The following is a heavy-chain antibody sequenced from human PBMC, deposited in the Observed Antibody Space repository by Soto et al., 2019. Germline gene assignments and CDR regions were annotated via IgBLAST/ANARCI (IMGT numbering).Heavy chain of an antibody. CDR1: GFIFGKYW. CDR2: INEDGGGT. J-gene: IGHJ2*01. Sequence: EVQVVESGGGLVQPGGSLRLSCEASGFIFGKYWMSWVRQAPGKGLEWMANINEDGGGTYYLDSVKGRFSISRDNAKNSLYLQMNSLRVEDTAVYYCAREDWYLEQWGRGTRVTVSS. V-gene: IGHV3-7*01. CDR3: AREDWYLEQ.